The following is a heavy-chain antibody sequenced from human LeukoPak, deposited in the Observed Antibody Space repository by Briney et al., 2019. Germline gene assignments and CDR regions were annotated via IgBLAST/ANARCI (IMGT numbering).Heavy chain of an antibody. V-gene: IGHV3-7*01. CDR3: ARGRKVRGLDY. D-gene: IGHD3-10*01. Sequence: GGSLGLSCAASGFTFSSYWTSWVRQAPGKGLEWVANIKQDGSEKYYVDSVKGRFTISRDNAKNSLYLQMNSLRAEDTAVYYCARGRKVRGLDYWGQGTLVTVSS. CDR2: IKQDGSEK. J-gene: IGHJ4*02. CDR1: GFTFSSYW.